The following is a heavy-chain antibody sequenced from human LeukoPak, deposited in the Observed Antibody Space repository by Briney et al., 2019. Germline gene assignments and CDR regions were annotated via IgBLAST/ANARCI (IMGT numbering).Heavy chain of an antibody. Sequence: GGSLRLSCAASGFTFSSCGMSWVRQAPGKGLEWVSAISGSGGSTYYADSVKGRFTISRDNSKNTLYLQMNSLRAEDTAVYYCAKDGYSYGLNWFDPWGQGTLVTVSS. D-gene: IGHD5-18*01. CDR3: AKDGYSYGLNWFDP. V-gene: IGHV3-23*01. CDR2: ISGSGGST. CDR1: GFTFSSCG. J-gene: IGHJ5*02.